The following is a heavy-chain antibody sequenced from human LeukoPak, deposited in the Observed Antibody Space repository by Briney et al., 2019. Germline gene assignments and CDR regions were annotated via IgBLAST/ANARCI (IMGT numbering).Heavy chain of an antibody. CDR2: LSGSGITT. D-gene: IGHD6-19*01. V-gene: IGHV3-23*01. J-gene: IGHJ4*01. CDR3: AKGIYSSGWSYFDY. CDR1: GFTFSNSA. Sequence: AGGSLRLSCAASGFTFSNSAMSWVRQAPGKGLEWVPTLSGSGITTYYADSVKGRFTTSRDNSKNTPYLQMNSLRAEDTAVYYCAKGIYSSGWSYFDYWGHGTLVTVSS.